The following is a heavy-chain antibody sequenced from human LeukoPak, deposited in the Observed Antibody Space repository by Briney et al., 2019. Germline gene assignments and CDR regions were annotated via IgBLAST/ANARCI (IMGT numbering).Heavy chain of an antibody. D-gene: IGHD2-2*01. J-gene: IGHJ4*02. CDR3: DY. CDR1: GFTFSSYS. CDR2: ISSSSSYI. Sequence: PGGSLRLSCAASGFTFSSYSMNWVRQAPGKGLEWVSSISSSSSYIYYADSVKGRFTISRDNSRNILYYCVKPLCSRTTCYRYFDYWGQGIPVAVSS. V-gene: IGHV3-21*01.